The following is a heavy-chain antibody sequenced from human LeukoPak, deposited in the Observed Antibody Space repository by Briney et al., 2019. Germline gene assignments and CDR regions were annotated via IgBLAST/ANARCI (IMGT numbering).Heavy chain of an antibody. J-gene: IGHJ4*02. Sequence: GESLKISCKGSGYSFTSYWIAWTRQITGKGLGWRGIIYPGDSDTRYSPSFQGQVTISADKSISTAYLQWSSLKASDTAMYYCARLHTPALSLVDVATTTAPFDYWGQGTLVTVSS. CDR3: ARLHTPALSLVDVATTTAPFDY. D-gene: IGHD1-26*01. CDR1: GYSFTSYW. V-gene: IGHV5-51*01. CDR2: IYPGDSDT.